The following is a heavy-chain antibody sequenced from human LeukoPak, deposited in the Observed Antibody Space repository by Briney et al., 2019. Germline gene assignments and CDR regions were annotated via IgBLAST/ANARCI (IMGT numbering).Heavy chain of an antibody. CDR2: INPNSGGT. J-gene: IGHJ4*02. Sequence: ASVKVSCKASGYTFTGYYMHWVRQAPGQGLEWMGRINPNSGGTNYAQKFQGRVTMTRDTSISTAYMELSRLRSDDTAVYYCARAGSSGYSYGLLFDYWGQGTLVTVSS. V-gene: IGHV1-2*06. CDR3: ARAGSSGYSYGLLFDY. CDR1: GYTFTGYY. D-gene: IGHD5-18*01.